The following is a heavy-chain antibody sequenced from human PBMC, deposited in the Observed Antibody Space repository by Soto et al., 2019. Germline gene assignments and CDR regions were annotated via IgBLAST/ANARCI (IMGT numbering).Heavy chain of an antibody. CDR2: IYYSGST. V-gene: IGHV4-31*03. D-gene: IGHD3-16*01. Sequence: HSERLSLTCTFSGGSINSGGDYWSWIRQHPGKGLEWIGYIYYSGSTYYNPSLKSRVTISVDTSKNQSSLKLSSVTAADTAVYYCARVFLGDYGAPRDAFDIWGQETMVTVSS. CDR1: GGSINSGGDY. J-gene: IGHJ3*02. CDR3: ARVFLGDYGAPRDAFDI.